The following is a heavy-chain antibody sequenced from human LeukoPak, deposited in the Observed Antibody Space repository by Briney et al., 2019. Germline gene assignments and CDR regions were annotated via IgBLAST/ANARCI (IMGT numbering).Heavy chain of an antibody. Sequence: PGRSLRLSCAATGFTFSSYNMNWVRQAPGKGLEWVTCISASSSFIYYADSVKGRITISRDNAKNSLYLQMNSLRAEDTAVYYCARDSWGPHYFDYWGQGTLVTVSS. V-gene: IGHV3-21*01. D-gene: IGHD2-15*01. J-gene: IGHJ4*02. CDR2: ISASSSFI. CDR1: GFTFSSYN. CDR3: ARDSWGPHYFDY.